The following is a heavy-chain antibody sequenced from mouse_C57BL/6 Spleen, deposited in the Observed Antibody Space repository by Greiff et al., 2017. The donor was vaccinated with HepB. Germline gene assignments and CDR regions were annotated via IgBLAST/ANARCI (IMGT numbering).Heavy chain of an antibody. CDR1: GFTFSDYG. D-gene: IGHD2-2*01. CDR3: ARRDGYDFDY. Sequence: VQLQESGGGLVKPGGSLKLSCAASGFTFSDYGMHWVRQAPEKGLEWVAYISSGSSTIYYADTVKGRFTISRDNAKNTLFLQMTSLRSEDTAMYYCARRDGYDFDYWGQGTTLTVSS. V-gene: IGHV5-17*01. J-gene: IGHJ2*01. CDR2: ISSGSSTI.